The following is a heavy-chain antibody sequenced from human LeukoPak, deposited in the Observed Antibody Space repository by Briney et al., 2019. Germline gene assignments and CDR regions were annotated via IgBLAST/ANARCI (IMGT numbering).Heavy chain of an antibody. CDR2: ISRSGGST. J-gene: IGHJ6*03. CDR1: GFTFSGYS. D-gene: IGHD3-10*01. Sequence: GASLRLSCAASGFTFSGYSMNWVRQAPGKGLEWVSSISRSGGSTHYADSVKGRFTISRDNSKNMLSLQMNSLRAEDTAVYYCAKGMGYASGSSYSYYYYMDVWGKGTTVTISS. V-gene: IGHV3-23*01. CDR3: AKGMGYASGSSYSYYYYMDV.